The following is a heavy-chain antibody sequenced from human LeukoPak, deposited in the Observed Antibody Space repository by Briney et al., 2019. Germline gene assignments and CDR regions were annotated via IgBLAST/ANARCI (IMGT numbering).Heavy chain of an antibody. V-gene: IGHV3-23*05. D-gene: IGHD6-19*01. J-gene: IGHJ5*02. Sequence: GGSLRLSCAASGFTFSSYAMNWVRQAPGKGLEWVSAIDSGSTTYYADSVKGRFTISRDNSRNTLHLQMNGLRVEDTAVYYCAKVTWTSGPAGDRWGQGTLVTVSS. CDR2: IDSGSTT. CDR3: AKVTWTSGPAGDR. CDR1: GFTFSSYA.